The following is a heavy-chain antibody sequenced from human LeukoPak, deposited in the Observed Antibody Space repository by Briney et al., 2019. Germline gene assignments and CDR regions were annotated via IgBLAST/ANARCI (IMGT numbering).Heavy chain of an antibody. CDR2: IVPIFGTA. CDR1: GGTFSSYA. J-gene: IGHJ6*02. D-gene: IGHD3-10*01. CDR3: ARGPIPIVRGVSYYYGMDV. V-gene: IGHV1-69*13. Sequence: GASVKVSCKASGGTFSSYAISWVRQAPGQGLEWMGGIVPIFGTANYAQKFQCRVTITADEATSTAYMELSSLSSEDTAVYYCARGPIPIVRGVSYYYGMDVWGQGTTVTVSS.